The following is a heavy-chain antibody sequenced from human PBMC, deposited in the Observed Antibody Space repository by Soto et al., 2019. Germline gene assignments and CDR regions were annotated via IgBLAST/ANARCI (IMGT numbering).Heavy chain of an antibody. V-gene: IGHV4-31*03. Sequence: QVQLQESGPGLVKPSQTLSLTCTVSGGSISSGGYYWSWIRQHPGKGLEWIGYIYYSGSTYYNPSXXXRXXISVATSKNQCSLKLSSVTAADTAVYYCARSPEATVTAFDYWGQGTLVTVSS. CDR3: ARSPEATVTAFDY. D-gene: IGHD4-17*01. J-gene: IGHJ4*02. CDR1: GGSISSGGYY. CDR2: IYYSGST.